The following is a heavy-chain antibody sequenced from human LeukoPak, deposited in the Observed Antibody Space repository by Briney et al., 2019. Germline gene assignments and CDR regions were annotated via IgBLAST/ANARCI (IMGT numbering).Heavy chain of an antibody. D-gene: IGHD6-13*01. CDR2: IYPGDSDT. J-gene: IGHJ4*02. CDR3: ARRSSSWSFDY. CDR1: GYSFTSYW. V-gene: IGHV5-51*01. Sequence: GESLKISCKGSGYSFTSYWIGWVRQMPGKGLEWMGIIYPGDSDTRYSPSFQGQVTTSADKSIGTAYLQWSSLKASDTAMYYCARRSSSWSFDYWGQGTLVTVSS.